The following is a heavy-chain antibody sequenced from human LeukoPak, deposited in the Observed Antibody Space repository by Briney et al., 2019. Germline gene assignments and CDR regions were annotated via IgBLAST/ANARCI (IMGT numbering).Heavy chain of an antibody. V-gene: IGHV4-39*01. CDR3: ARRDGYIGDSVDY. Sequence: PSETLSLTCTVSGGSISTSSYYWGWVRQPPGKGLEWIGNIFYSGSTYYNPSLKSRVTISVDTSKSQFSLKLSSVTAADTAVYYCARRDGYIGDSVDYWGQGTLVTVSS. CDR2: IFYSGST. CDR1: GGSISTSSYY. J-gene: IGHJ4*02. D-gene: IGHD5-24*01.